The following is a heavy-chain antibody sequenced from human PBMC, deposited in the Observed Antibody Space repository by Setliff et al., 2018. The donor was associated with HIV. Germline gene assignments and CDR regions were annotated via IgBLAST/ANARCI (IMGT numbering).Heavy chain of an antibody. J-gene: IGHJ3*01. Sequence: SETLSLTCAVYGGSFSGWYWTWIRLIPGKGLEWIGEIEYGGSTTYNPSLESRVTISVDTSKTQFSLKLGDVTVADTGIYYCARGPARRYRFSTVYGLWGPGTRVTVSS. CDR3: ARGPARRYRFSTVYGL. CDR2: IEYGGST. D-gene: IGHD2-2*01. V-gene: IGHV4-34*01. CDR1: GGSFSGWY.